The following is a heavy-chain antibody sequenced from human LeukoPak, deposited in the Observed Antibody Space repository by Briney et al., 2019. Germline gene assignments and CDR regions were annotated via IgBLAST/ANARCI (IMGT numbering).Heavy chain of an antibody. V-gene: IGHV4-39*07. D-gene: IGHD2-15*01. CDR3: ARVAGLRRYCSGGSCYPFDY. Sequence: PSETLSLTCTVSGGSISSSSYYWGWIRQPPGKGLEWIGSIYYSGSTYYNPSLKSRVTISVDTSKNQFSLKLSSVTAADTAVYYCARVAGLRRYCSGGSCYPFDYWGQGTLVTVSS. J-gene: IGHJ4*02. CDR2: IYYSGST. CDR1: GGSISSSSYY.